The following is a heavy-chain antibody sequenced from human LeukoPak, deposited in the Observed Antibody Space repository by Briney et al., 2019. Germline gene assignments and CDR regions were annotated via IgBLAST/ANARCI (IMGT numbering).Heavy chain of an antibody. J-gene: IGHJ6*02. D-gene: IGHD3-3*01. CDR3: ARAPYDFWSGYLALPSYYYYGMDV. CDR1: GGSISSGGYY. V-gene: IGHV4-31*03. Sequence: SETLSLTCTVSGGSISSGGYYWSWIRQHPGKGLEWIGYIYYSGSTYYNPSLKSRVTISVDTSKNQFSLKLSSVTAADTAVYYCARAPYDFWSGYLALPSYYYYGMDVWGQGTTVTVSS. CDR2: IYYSGST.